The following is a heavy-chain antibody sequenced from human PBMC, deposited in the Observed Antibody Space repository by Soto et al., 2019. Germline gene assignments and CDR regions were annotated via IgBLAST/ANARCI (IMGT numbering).Heavy chain of an antibody. V-gene: IGHV3-33*01. D-gene: IGHD3-10*01. CDR3: ATEPRMSSRGRGGMDV. Sequence: QVELVESGGGVVQPGKSLRLSCVASGFSIRTYGMHWVRQAPGKGLEWVAVIWSDGSDQLYADSMKGRLTISRDNAKNTLYLQVNSLRADDTAAYFFATEPRMSSRGRGGMDVWGHGTTVIVSS. J-gene: IGHJ6*02. CDR1: GFSIRTYG. CDR2: IWSDGSDQ.